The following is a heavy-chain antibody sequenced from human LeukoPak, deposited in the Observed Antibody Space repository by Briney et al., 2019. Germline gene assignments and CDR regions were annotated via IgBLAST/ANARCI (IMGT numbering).Heavy chain of an antibody. D-gene: IGHD5-12*01. J-gene: IGHJ4*02. CDR1: GFTFSSYG. CDR2: IRYDENNK. CDR3: ARCVMGDSGYDLDY. V-gene: IGHV3-30*02. Sequence: GGSLRLSCAASGFTFSSYGMHWVRQAPGKGLECVAFIRYDENNKYYADSVKGRFTISRDNSKNTLYLQMNSLRAEETAVYYCARCVMGDSGYDLDYWGQGTLVIVSS.